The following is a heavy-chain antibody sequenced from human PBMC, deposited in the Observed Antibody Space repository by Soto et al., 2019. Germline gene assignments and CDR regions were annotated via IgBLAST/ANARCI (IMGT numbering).Heavy chain of an antibody. Sequence: QVQLQESGPGLVKPSETLSLTCTVSGGSISSYFWSWIRQPPGKGLEWIGYVYYSGSTNYNPSLKRRVTISLDTSKKQFSLNLSSVTAADTAVYYCATSPWAGSSVRFDYWGQGTLVTVSS. J-gene: IGHJ4*02. CDR1: GGSISSYF. CDR3: ATSPWAGSSVRFDY. V-gene: IGHV4-59*01. CDR2: VYYSGST. D-gene: IGHD2-2*01.